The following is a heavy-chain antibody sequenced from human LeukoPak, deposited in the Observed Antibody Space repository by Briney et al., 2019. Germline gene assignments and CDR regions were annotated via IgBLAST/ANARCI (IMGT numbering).Heavy chain of an antibody. CDR2: IYHSGST. CDR3: ARNRDAYNLVFDQ. V-gene: IGHV4-38-2*01. CDR1: GYSISSGYY. D-gene: IGHD5-24*01. J-gene: IGHJ4*02. Sequence: SETLSLTCAVSGYSISSGYYWGWIRQPPGEGLEWIGSIYHSGSTYYNPSLKSRVTISVDTSKNQFSLKLSSVTAADTAVYYCARNRDAYNLVFDQWGQGALVAVSS.